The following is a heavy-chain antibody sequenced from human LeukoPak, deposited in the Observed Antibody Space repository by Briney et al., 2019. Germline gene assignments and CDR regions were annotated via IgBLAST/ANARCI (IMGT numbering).Heavy chain of an antibody. Sequence: PSETLSLTCTVSGGSISSYYWSWIRQPPGKGLEWIGYIYYSGSTNYNPSLKSRVTISVDTSKNQFSLKLSSVTAADTAVYYCARITEVRGVKDFGYWGQGTLVTVSS. J-gene: IGHJ4*02. CDR2: IYYSGST. CDR1: GGSISSYY. V-gene: IGHV4-59*01. CDR3: ARITEVRGVKDFGY. D-gene: IGHD3-10*01.